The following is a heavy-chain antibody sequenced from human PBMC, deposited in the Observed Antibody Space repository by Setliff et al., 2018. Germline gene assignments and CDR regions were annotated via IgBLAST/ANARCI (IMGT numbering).Heavy chain of an antibody. V-gene: IGHV1-18*01. CDR2: ISPYTGNT. CDR1: GYTFTDYG. CDR3: SRLVRFCTTTACQRLSGDDF. J-gene: IGHJ4*02. D-gene: IGHD4-17*01. Sequence: VKVSCKTSGYTFTDYGVSWVRQAPGQGLEWVGWISPYTGNTYYAPKFQGRVIMTADTSTTTGYMELRSLRSDDTAIYYCSRLVRFCTTTACQRLSGDDFWGQGTLVTVSS.